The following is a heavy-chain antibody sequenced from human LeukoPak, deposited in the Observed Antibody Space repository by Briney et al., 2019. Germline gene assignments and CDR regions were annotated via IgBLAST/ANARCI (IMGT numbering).Heavy chain of an antibody. Sequence: GGSLRLSCAASGFTFSGSAMSWVRQAPGKGLEWVSNISGSGSGGSTYYADSVKGRFTISRDNSKNTLYLQMNSLRAEDTAVYYCAKSGYNRFDYWGQGTLVTVSS. J-gene: IGHJ4*02. D-gene: IGHD5-24*01. CDR1: GFTFSGSA. CDR2: ISGSGSGGST. CDR3: AKSGYNRFDY. V-gene: IGHV3-23*01.